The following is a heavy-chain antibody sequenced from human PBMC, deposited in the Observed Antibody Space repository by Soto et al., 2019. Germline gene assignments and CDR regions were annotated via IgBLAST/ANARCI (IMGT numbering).Heavy chain of an antibody. V-gene: IGHV3-48*01. J-gene: IGHJ6*03. D-gene: IGHD3-10*01. CDR2: ISSSSQNI. CDR1: EFTFSTYA. CDR3: ARDQSRGQVFYYYMDV. Sequence: EVQLVESGGGLVQPGGSLRLSCAASEFTFSTYAMNWVRQAPGKGLEWVSYISSSSQNIRYADSVKGRFTISRDNAKHSLYLPMNSLRAEDTAVYYCARDQSRGQVFYYYMDVWGKGTTVTVSS.